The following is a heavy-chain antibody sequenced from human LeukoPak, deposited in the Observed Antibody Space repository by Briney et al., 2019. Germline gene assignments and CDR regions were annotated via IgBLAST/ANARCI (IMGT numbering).Heavy chain of an antibody. D-gene: IGHD3-22*01. J-gene: IGHJ4*02. V-gene: IGHV3-23*01. CDR3: AKWRFNSGYYYPVDYFDY. CDR1: GSTFSTYA. Sequence: WGSLRVSCAASGSTFSTYAMSLFRQPPLKGLDSFSAIICSGGSTYYGDSVTGRFTISSDNSKNTLYLQMNSLRAEDTAVYYCAKWRFNSGYYYPVDYFDYWGQGTLVTVSS. CDR2: IICSGGST.